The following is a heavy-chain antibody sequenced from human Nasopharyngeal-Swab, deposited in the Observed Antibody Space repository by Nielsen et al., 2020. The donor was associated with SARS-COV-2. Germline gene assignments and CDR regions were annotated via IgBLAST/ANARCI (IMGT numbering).Heavy chain of an antibody. V-gene: IGHV3-20*01. CDR3: ASWCSAPGTLDI. D-gene: IGHD2-15*01. CDR2: TNWNGGGT. J-gene: IGHJ3*02. CDR1: GFTFDDYG. Sequence: GESLKISCAASGFTFDDYGMTWVRQAPGKGLEWVSGTNWNGGGTGYADSVKGRFTISRDNAKNFLYLQMNSLRADDTALYHCASWCSAPGTLDIRGQGTMVTVSS.